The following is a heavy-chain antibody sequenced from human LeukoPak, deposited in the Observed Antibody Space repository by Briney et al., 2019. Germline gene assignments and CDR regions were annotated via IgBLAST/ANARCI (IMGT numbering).Heavy chain of an antibody. CDR2: ISGSGGST. CDR1: GGSISSYY. V-gene: IGHV3-23*01. Sequence: ETLSLTCTVSGGSISSYYWSWVRQAPGKGLEWVSAISGSGGSTYYADSVKGRFTISRDNSKNTLYLQMNSLRAEDTAVYYCAREDFVDAGMVTVDYWGQGTLVTVSP. J-gene: IGHJ4*02. CDR3: AREDFVDAGMVTVDY. D-gene: IGHD5-18*01.